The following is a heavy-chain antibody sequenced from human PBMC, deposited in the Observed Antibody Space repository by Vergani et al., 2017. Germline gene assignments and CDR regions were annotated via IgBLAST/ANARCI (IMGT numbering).Heavy chain of an antibody. CDR2: IYHSGST. Sequence: QLQLQESGSGLVKPSQTLSLTCAVSGGSISSGGYSWSWIRQPPGKGLEWIGYIYHSGSTYYNPSLKSRVTISVDRSKNQFSLKLSSVTAADTAVYYCARCRDIVVVPAAIRGYYFDYWGQGTLVTVSS. CDR3: ARCRDIVVVPAAIRGYYFDY. CDR1: GGSISSGGYS. D-gene: IGHD2-2*02. J-gene: IGHJ4*02. V-gene: IGHV4-30-2*01.